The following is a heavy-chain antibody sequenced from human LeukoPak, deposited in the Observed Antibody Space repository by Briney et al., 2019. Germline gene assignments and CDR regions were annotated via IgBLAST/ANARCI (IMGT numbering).Heavy chain of an antibody. J-gene: IGHJ3*02. D-gene: IGHD3-10*01. CDR2: INPNSGGT. V-gene: IGHV1-2*02. CDR3: AITRAIWFGEADAFDI. Sequence: GASVEVSCKASGYTFTGYYMHCVRQAPGQGLEWMGWINPNSGGTNYAQKFQGRVTMTRDTSISTAYMELSRLRSDDTAVYYCAITRAIWFGEADAFDIWGQGTMVTVSS. CDR1: GYTFTGYY.